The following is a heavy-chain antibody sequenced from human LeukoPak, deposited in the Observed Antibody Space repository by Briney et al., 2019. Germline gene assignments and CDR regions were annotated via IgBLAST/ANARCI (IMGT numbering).Heavy chain of an antibody. CDR3: AKEGTVTIVFRWYFDY. Sequence: GGSLRLSCAASGFTFSSYGMHWVRQAPGKGLEWVAFIRYDGSNKYYADSVKGRFTISRDNSKNTLYLQMNSLRAEDTAVYYCAKEGTVTIVFRWYFDYWGQGTLVTVSS. V-gene: IGHV3-30*02. D-gene: IGHD4-17*01. CDR2: IRYDGSNK. J-gene: IGHJ4*02. CDR1: GFTFSSYG.